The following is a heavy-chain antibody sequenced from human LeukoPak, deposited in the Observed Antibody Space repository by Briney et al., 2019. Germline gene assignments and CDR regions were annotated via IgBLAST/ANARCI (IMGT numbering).Heavy chain of an antibody. J-gene: IGHJ4*02. V-gene: IGHV3-30-3*01. Sequence: PGRSLRLSCAASGFTFSSYAMHWVRQAPGKGLEGVAVISYDGSNQYYADSVKGRFTVSRDNSKNTLYLQMNSLRAEDTAVYYCARAWGGSGYPLYYFDYWGQGTLVTVSS. CDR2: ISYDGSNQ. D-gene: IGHD3-22*01. CDR1: GFTFSSYA. CDR3: ARAWGGSGYPLYYFDY.